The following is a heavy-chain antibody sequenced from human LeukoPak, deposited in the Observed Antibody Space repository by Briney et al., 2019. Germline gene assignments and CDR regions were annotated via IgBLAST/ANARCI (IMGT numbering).Heavy chain of an antibody. J-gene: IGHJ4*02. CDR2: IIPIFGTA. V-gene: IGHV1-69*13. CDR1: GGTFSSYA. CDR3: AISLHYYDSSGPLHY. D-gene: IGHD3-22*01. Sequence: SVKVSCKASGGTFSSYAISWVRQAPGQGLEWMGRIIPIFGTANYAQKFQGRVTITADESTSTAYMELSSLRSEDTAVYYCAISLHYYDSSGPLHYWGQGTLVTVSS.